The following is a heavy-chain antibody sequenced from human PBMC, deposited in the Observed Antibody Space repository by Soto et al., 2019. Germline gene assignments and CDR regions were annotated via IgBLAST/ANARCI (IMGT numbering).Heavy chain of an antibody. CDR2: IYYSGST. V-gene: IGHV4-59*08. Sequence: SETLSLTCTVSGGSIGSYYWSWIRQPPGKGLEWIGYIYYSGSTNYNPSLKSRVTISVGTSKNQFSLKLSSVTAADTAVYYCARRYGYSFDYWGQGTLVTVSS. CDR1: GGSIGSYY. D-gene: IGHD1-1*01. CDR3: ARRYGYSFDY. J-gene: IGHJ4*02.